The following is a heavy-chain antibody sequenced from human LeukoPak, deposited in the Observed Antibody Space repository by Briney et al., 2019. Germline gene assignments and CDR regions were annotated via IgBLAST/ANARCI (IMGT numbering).Heavy chain of an antibody. CDR1: GFTFRSYS. D-gene: IGHD3-16*01. CDR3: ARVVYYDYVWGSLDY. Sequence: GGSLRLSRAAAGFTFRSYSMNWVRQAPGKGLEWLSYINGGSSSIYYADSVKGRFTISRDNAKNPLYLEVNSLRAEDTAVYYCARVVYYDYVWGSLDYWGQGTLVTVSS. J-gene: IGHJ4*02. V-gene: IGHV3-48*04. CDR2: INGGSSSI.